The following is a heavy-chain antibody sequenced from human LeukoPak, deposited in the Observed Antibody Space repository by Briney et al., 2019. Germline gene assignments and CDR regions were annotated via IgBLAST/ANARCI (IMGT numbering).Heavy chain of an antibody. Sequence: GGSPRLSCAASGFSVSGDYMSWVRQAAGKGLEWVSVIYTGGGTDYADSVKGRFTISRDNSKNTLYLQMNSLRAEDTAVYYCAGPTVSGRYWYFDLWGRGTLVTVSS. V-gene: IGHV3-53*01. D-gene: IGHD6-19*01. J-gene: IGHJ2*01. CDR1: GFSVSGDY. CDR3: AGPTVSGRYWYFDL. CDR2: IYTGGGT.